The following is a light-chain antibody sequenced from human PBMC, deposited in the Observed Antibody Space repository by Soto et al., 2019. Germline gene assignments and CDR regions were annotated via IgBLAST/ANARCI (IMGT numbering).Light chain of an antibody. Sequence: QSVLTQPPSASGSPGQSVTISCTGTSSDIGSSNYVFWYQHRPGRAPSLLIYEVTKRPSGVPDRFSGFKSGNTASLTVSGLQADDEADYYCTSYAGGDNYVLFGGGTKLTVL. CDR1: SSDIGSSNY. V-gene: IGLV2-8*01. J-gene: IGLJ2*01. CDR3: TSYAGGDNYVL. CDR2: EVT.